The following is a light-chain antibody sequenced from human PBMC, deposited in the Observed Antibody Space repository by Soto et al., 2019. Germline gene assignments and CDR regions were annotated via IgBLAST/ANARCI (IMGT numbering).Light chain of an antibody. Sequence: EIVLTQSPGTLSLSPGERATLSCRASQSLSSSYLAWYRQKPGQASRLLIYGASSRATGIPDRFSGSGSGTDFTLTISRLEPEDFAVYFCQQYGNSPQITFGQGTRLEIK. CDR2: GAS. CDR1: QSLSSSY. V-gene: IGKV3-20*01. J-gene: IGKJ5*01. CDR3: QQYGNSPQIT.